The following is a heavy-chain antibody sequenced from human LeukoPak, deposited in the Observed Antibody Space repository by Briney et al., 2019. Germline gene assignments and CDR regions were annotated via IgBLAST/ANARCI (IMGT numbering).Heavy chain of an antibody. V-gene: IGHV3-21*01. CDR2: ISSSSSYI. J-gene: IGHJ5*02. D-gene: IGHD3-16*02. Sequence: GGSLRLSCAASGFTFSSYSMNWVRQAPGKGLEWVSSISSSSSYIYYADSVKGRFTISRDNSKNTLYLQMNSLRAEDTAVYYCARGADEFVWGSYRSNWFDPWGQGTLVTVSS. CDR1: GFTFSSYS. CDR3: ARGADEFVWGSYRSNWFDP.